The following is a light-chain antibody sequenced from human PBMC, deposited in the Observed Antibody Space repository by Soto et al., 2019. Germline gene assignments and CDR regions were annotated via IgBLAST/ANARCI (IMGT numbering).Light chain of an antibody. CDR1: QSVRNN. CDR3: QHYNNGPSFT. CDR2: SAS. Sequence: EIVMTQSPPTLSMSPGERATLSCRASQSVRNNLAWYQQKPGQAPRLLISSASTRAAGVPARVSGSGSGTLFTLTISSLQPEDFAVYYCQHYNNGPSFTFGPGTKVEIK. V-gene: IGKV3-15*01. J-gene: IGKJ3*01.